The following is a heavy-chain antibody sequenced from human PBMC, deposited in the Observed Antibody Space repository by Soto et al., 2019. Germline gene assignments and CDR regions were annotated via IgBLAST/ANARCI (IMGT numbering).Heavy chain of an antibody. D-gene: IGHD3-22*01. CDR1: GDTFTNHV. CDR2: IISLFGTP. Sequence: QVQLVQSGDEVKKPGSSVMVSCKASGDTFTNHVFNWVRQAPGQGLEWMGGIISLFGTPNYSRRFQGRVTITADESTATSYRALSSLRSDDTAVYYCARDLGSGYERGDYWGQGTLVTVSS. CDR3: ARDLGSGYERGDY. V-gene: IGHV1-69*12. J-gene: IGHJ4*02.